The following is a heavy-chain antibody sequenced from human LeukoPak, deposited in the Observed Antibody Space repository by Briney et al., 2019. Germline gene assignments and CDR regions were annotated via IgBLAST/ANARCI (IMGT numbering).Heavy chain of an antibody. V-gene: IGHV1-8*01. J-gene: IGHJ4*02. D-gene: IGHD6-19*01. Sequence: GASVKVSCKASGYTFTSYDINWVRQATGQGLEWMGWMNPNSGNTGYAQKFQGRVTMTEDTSTDTAYMELSSLRSEDTAVYYCATGDEAGDFDYWGQGTLVTVSS. CDR1: GYTFTSYD. CDR3: ATGDEAGDFDY. CDR2: MNPNSGNT.